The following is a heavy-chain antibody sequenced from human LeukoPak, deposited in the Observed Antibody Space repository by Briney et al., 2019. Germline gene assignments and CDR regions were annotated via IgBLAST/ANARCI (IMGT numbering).Heavy chain of an antibody. CDR2: IDPSDSYT. CDR3: ATQIAEAEGGDY. V-gene: IGHV5-10-1*01. Sequence: GESLKISCKGSGYSLTSYWISWVRQMPGKGLEWMGRIDPSDSYTNYSPSFQGHVTISADKSISTAYLQWSSLKASDTAMYYCATQIAEAEGGDYWGQGTLVTVSS. CDR1: GYSLTSYW. J-gene: IGHJ4*02. D-gene: IGHD6-19*01.